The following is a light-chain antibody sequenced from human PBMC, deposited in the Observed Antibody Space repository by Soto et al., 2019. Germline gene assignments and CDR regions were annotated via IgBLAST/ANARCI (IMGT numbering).Light chain of an antibody. CDR1: ESVSSN. CDR3: QQYNNWPPVT. V-gene: IGKV3-15*01. Sequence: EIVLTKSQATLSLSAGERATVSSRATESVSSNLAWYQQKPGQAPRLLIYGASTRATGIPARFSGSGSGTEFTLTISSLQSEDFAVYYCQQYNNWPPVTFGQGTKVDIK. J-gene: IGKJ1*01. CDR2: GAS.